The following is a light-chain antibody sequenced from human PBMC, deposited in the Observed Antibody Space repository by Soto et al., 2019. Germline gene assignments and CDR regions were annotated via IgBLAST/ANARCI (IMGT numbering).Light chain of an antibody. V-gene: IGKV3-11*01. CDR2: DAS. CDR1: QSISRY. Sequence: EIVLTHSPATLSLSPGERATLSCRASQSISRYLAWYQQKPGQAPRLLIYDASNRATDIPARFSGSGSGTDFTLTISSLEPEDFAVYYCQQRGNWFTFGQGTRLEIK. CDR3: QQRGNWFT. J-gene: IGKJ5*01.